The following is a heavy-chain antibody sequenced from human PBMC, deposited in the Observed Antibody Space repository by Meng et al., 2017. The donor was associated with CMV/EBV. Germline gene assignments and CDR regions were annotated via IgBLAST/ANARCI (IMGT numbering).Heavy chain of an antibody. CDR1: GGSISSYY. J-gene: IGHJ6*02. Sequence: GSLRLSCTVSGGSISSYYWSWIRQPPGKGLEWIGYIYYSGSTNYNPSLKSRVTISVDTSKNQISLKLSSVTAADTAVYYCARDVTIFGTRRGMDVWGQGTTVTVSS. V-gene: IGHV4-59*01. D-gene: IGHD3-3*01. CDR2: IYYSGST. CDR3: ARDVTIFGTRRGMDV.